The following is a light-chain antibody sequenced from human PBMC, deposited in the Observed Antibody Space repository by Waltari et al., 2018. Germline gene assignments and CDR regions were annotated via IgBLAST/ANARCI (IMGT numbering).Light chain of an antibody. CDR2: EDN. CDR3: YSTDSGGDHRGV. Sequence: SYELTQPPAVSGSPGQTARITCSGSALPRKHAYWYHQKSGQVPLLVIYEDNRRPSGIPERFSGSSSGTKATLTITGAQADDEGDYYCYSTDSGGDHRGVFGGGTRLTVL. CDR1: ALPRKH. J-gene: IGLJ3*02. V-gene: IGLV3-10*01.